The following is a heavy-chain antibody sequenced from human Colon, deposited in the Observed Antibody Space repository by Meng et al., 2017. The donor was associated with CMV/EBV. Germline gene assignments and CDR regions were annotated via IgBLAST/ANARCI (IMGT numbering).Heavy chain of an antibody. V-gene: IGHV4-34*01. CDR2: INYSGKT. J-gene: IGHJ6*02. D-gene: IGHD6-25*01. CDR3: ARMSSVYGMDV. Sequence: SEPLSLTCAVSGGSFSGWYWAWIRQPPGKGLEWIGEINYSGKTNYDESLKSRVTMSVDTSKNQLSLQLTSVTAADTALYYCARMSSVYGMDVWGQGTTVTVSS. CDR1: GGSFSGWY.